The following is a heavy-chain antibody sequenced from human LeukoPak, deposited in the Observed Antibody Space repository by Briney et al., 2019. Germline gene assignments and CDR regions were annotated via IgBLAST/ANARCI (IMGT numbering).Heavy chain of an antibody. Sequence: SETLSLTCTVSGGSISSYYWNWIRQPPGKGLEWIGYIYYSGSTNYNPSLKSRVTISVDTSKNQFSLKLSSVTAADTAVYYCARGGAAAGNFDYWGQGTLVTVSS. D-gene: IGHD6-13*01. CDR2: IYYSGST. V-gene: IGHV4-59*01. CDR3: ARGGAAAGNFDY. CDR1: GGSISSYY. J-gene: IGHJ4*02.